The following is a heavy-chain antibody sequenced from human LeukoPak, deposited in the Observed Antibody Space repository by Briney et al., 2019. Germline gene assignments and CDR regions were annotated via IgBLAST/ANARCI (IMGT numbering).Heavy chain of an antibody. J-gene: IGHJ4*02. V-gene: IGHV4-39*07. CDR3: AGGTAMATGHFDY. Sequence: SETLSLTCTVSGGSISSSSYYWGWIRQPPGKGLAWIGSIYYSGSTYYNPSLKSRVTISVDTSKNQFSLKLSSVTAADTAVYYCAGGTAMATGHFDYWGQGTLVTVSS. CDR1: GGSISSSSYY. CDR2: IYYSGST. D-gene: IGHD5-18*01.